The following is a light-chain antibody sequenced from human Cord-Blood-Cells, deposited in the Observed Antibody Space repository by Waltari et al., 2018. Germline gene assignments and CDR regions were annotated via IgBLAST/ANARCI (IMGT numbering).Light chain of an antibody. CDR3: QQYNNWPPLT. Sequence: EIVMTHSPATLSVSPGERATLSCRASQSVSSNLAWYQQKPGQDPKLLIYGASTRAACIPARFSGSGSGTEFTLTISSLQSEDVAGDYCQQYNNWPPLTFGGGTKVEIK. J-gene: IGKJ4*01. CDR1: QSVSSN. CDR2: GAS. V-gene: IGKV3-15*01.